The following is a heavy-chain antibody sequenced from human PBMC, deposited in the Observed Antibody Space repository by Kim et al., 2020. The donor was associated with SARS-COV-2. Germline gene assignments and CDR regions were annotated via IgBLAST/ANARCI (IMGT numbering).Heavy chain of an antibody. J-gene: IGHJ3*02. Sequence: GGSLRLSCAASGFTFSSYWMSWVRQAPGKGLEWVANIKQDGSEKYYVDSVKGRSTISRDNAKKSLYLQMNSLRAEDTAVYYCARTYYDILTGYSGPSHAFDIWGQGTMVTVSS. CDR3: ARTYYDILTGYSGPSHAFDI. CDR2: IKQDGSEK. V-gene: IGHV3-7*01. CDR1: GFTFSSYW. D-gene: IGHD3-9*01.